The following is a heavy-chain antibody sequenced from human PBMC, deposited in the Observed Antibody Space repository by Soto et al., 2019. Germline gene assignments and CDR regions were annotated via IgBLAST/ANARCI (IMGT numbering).Heavy chain of an antibody. CDR2: IWYDGSNK. V-gene: IGHV3-33*01. CDR1: GFTFSSYG. CDR3: ARDGMNCGGDCYSAGYYGMDV. Sequence: QVQLVESGGGVVQPGRSLRLSCAASGFTFSSYGMHWVRQAPGKGLEWVAVIWYDGSNKYYADSVKGRFTISRDNSNNTLYLQMNSLRAEDTAVYYCARDGMNCGGDCYSAGYYGMDVWGQGTTVTVSS. D-gene: IGHD2-21*02. J-gene: IGHJ6*02.